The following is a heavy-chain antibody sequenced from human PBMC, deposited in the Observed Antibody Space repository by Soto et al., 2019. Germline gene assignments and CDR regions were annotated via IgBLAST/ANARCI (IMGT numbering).Heavy chain of an antibody. Sequence: SETLSLTCAVSGYSISSGYYWGWIRQPPGKGLEWIGSIYHSGSTYYNPSLKSRVTISVDTSKNQCSLKLSSVTAADTAVYYCARDFSNYFFEWRGEVWFDPWGQGTLVTVSS. CDR2: IYHSGST. CDR3: ARDFSNYFFEWRGEVWFDP. D-gene: IGHD4-4*01. V-gene: IGHV4-38-2*02. J-gene: IGHJ5*02. CDR1: GYSISSGYY.